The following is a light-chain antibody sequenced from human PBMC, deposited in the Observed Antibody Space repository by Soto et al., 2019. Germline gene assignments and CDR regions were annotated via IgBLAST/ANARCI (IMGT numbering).Light chain of an antibody. J-gene: IGLJ2*01. V-gene: IGLV1-47*01. Sequence: QSVLTQPPSTSGTPGQRVTISCSGSSSNIGSNHVYWYQQFPGMAPKLLIYRSDQRPTGVPDRFSGSKSGTSASLAISGLRSDDEADYYCSARDDSLSGVVFGGGTKVTVL. CDR2: RSD. CDR3: SARDDSLSGVV. CDR1: SSNIGSNH.